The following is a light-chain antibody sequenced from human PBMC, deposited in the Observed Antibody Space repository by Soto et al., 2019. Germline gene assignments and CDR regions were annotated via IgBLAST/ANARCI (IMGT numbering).Light chain of an antibody. CDR1: SSYIGVGFD. V-gene: IGLV1-40*01. CDR3: QSYDSSLSGPYV. CDR2: GNN. J-gene: IGLJ1*01. Sequence: SLLTQPHSVSGGRGLRVTLSCTGSSSYIGVGFDLHWYQQVPGTAPKLFIYGNNNRPSGVPDRFSGSKSGTSASLAITGLQAEDEADYYCQSYDSSLSGPYVFGTGTKVTVL.